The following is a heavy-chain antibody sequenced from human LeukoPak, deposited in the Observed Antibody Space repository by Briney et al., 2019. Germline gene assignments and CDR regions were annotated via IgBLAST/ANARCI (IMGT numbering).Heavy chain of an antibody. Sequence: GGSLRLSCAASGFTFSSYWMSWVRQAPGKGLEWVANIKQDGSEKYYVDSVKGRFTISRDNAKNSLYLQMNSLRAEDTAVYYCARGPGTIFGPVDYYYYYMDVWGKGTTVTVSS. CDR2: IKQDGSEK. CDR1: GFTFSSYW. D-gene: IGHD3/OR15-3a*01. J-gene: IGHJ6*03. V-gene: IGHV3-7*01. CDR3: ARGPGTIFGPVDYYYYYMDV.